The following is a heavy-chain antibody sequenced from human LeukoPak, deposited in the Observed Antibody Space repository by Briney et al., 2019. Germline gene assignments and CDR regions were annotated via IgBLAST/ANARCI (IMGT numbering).Heavy chain of an antibody. CDR1: GFTFDDYA. CDR2: ISGDGGST. J-gene: IGHJ4*02. D-gene: IGHD3-22*01. Sequence: GGSLRLSCAASGFTFDDYAMHWVRQAPGKGLEWVSLISGDGGSTYYADSVKGRLTISRDNSKNSLYLQMNSLRTEDTALYYCAKDWGAYYDSSGFYSGDFDYWGQGTLVTVSS. CDR3: AKDWGAYYDSSGFYSGDFDY. V-gene: IGHV3-43*02.